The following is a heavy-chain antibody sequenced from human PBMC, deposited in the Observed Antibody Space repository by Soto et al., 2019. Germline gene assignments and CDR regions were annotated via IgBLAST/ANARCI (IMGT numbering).Heavy chain of an antibody. Sequence: GGSLRLSCSASGFTFSTYAMHWVRQAPGKGLEYVSAVSSSGGSTYYADSVKGRFTISRDNSKNTLYLQMSSLRGEDTAVYYCARGGGKQQLVFIFPEIGPNFDYWGQGTLVTVSS. CDR3: ARGGGKQQLVFIFPEIGPNFDY. CDR2: VSSSGGST. D-gene: IGHD6-13*01. J-gene: IGHJ4*02. CDR1: GFTFSTYA. V-gene: IGHV3-64D*08.